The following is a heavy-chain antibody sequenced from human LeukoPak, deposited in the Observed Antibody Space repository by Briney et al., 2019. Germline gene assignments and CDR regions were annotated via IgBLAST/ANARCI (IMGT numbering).Heavy chain of an antibody. CDR1: GFTFSSYS. D-gene: IGHD6-19*01. Sequence: GGSLRLSCAASGFTFSSYSMNWVRQAPGKGLEWISYISSSSNSIYYADSVKGRFTISRDNAKNSLYLQMNSLRAEDTAVYYCAKDRSQWLVWDKYYFDYWGQGTLVTVSS. CDR2: ISSSSNSI. V-gene: IGHV3-48*04. J-gene: IGHJ4*02. CDR3: AKDRSQWLVWDKYYFDY.